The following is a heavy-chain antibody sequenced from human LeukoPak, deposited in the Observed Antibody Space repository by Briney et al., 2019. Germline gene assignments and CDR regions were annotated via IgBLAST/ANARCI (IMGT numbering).Heavy chain of an antibody. V-gene: IGHV3-74*01. CDR3: ARAVGNSEDFDY. CDR2: IKSDGSST. J-gene: IGHJ4*02. D-gene: IGHD4-23*01. Sequence: RGSLRLSCAASGFTFSNYWMHWVRQAPGKGLVWVSRIKSDGSSTSYADSVKGRFTISRDNAKNTLYLQMNSLRAEDTAVYYCARAVGNSEDFDYWGQGTLVTVSS. CDR1: GFTFSNYW.